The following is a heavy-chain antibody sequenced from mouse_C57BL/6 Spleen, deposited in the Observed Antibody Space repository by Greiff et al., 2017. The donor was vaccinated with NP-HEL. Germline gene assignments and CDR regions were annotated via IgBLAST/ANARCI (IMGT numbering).Heavy chain of an antibody. CDR3: ATHYYGSSLYYYAMDY. J-gene: IGHJ4*01. CDR2: ISSGSSTI. D-gene: IGHD1-1*01. V-gene: IGHV5-17*01. CDR1: GFTFSDYG. Sequence: EVNVVESGGGLVKPGGSLKLSCAASGFTFSDYGMHWVRQAPEKGLEWVAYISSGSSTIYYADTVKGRFTISRDNAKNTLFLQMTSLRSEDTAMYYCATHYYGSSLYYYAMDYWGQGTSVTVSS.